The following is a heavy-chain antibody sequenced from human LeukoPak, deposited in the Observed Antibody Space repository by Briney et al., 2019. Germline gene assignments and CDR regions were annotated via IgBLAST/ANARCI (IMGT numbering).Heavy chain of an antibody. CDR3: AKVGGSRGVVVTLYYFDY. CDR2: ISGSGGST. V-gene: IGHV3-23*01. D-gene: IGHD2-21*02. J-gene: IGHJ4*02. CDR1: GFTFSSYA. Sequence: PGESLKISCAASGFTFSSYAMSWVRQAPGKGLEWVSAISGSGGSTYYADSVKGRFTISRDNSKNTLYLQMNSLRAEDTAVYYCAKVGGSRGVVVTLYYFDYWGQGTLVTVSS.